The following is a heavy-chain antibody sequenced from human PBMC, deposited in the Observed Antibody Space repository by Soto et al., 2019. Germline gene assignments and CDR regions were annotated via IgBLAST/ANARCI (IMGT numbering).Heavy chain of an antibody. CDR2: ISSNGGST. Sequence: GGSLRLSCAASGFTFSSYAMHWVRQAPGKGLEYVSAISSNGGSTYYANSVKGRFTISRDNSKNTLYLQMGSLRAEDMAVYYCARVNDYIWGSYPYGAFDIWGQGTMVTVSS. CDR1: GFTFSSYA. D-gene: IGHD3-16*02. V-gene: IGHV3-64*01. CDR3: ARVNDYIWGSYPYGAFDI. J-gene: IGHJ3*02.